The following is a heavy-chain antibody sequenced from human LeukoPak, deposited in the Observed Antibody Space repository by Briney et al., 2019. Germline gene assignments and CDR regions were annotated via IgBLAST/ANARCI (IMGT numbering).Heavy chain of an antibody. V-gene: IGHV3-20*04. CDR3: ARVPTMIVSGYMDV. Sequence: GGSLRLSCAASGFTFDDYGMSWVRQAPGKWLEWVSGINWNGGSTGYADSVKGRFTISRDNAKNSLYLQMNSLRAEDTALYYCARVPTMIVSGYMDVWGKGTTVTVSS. CDR1: GFTFDDYG. CDR2: INWNGGST. J-gene: IGHJ6*03. D-gene: IGHD3-22*01.